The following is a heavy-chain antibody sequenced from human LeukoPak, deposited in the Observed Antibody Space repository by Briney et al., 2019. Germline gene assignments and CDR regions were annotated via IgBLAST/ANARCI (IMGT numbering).Heavy chain of an antibody. CDR3: ARGSTVLLWFGELNNWFDP. D-gene: IGHD3-10*01. J-gene: IGHJ5*02. CDR1: GGSFSGYY. Sequence: PSETLSLTCAVYGGSFSGYYWNWIRQPPGKGLEWIGEINHSGSTNYNPSLKSRVTISVDTSKNQFSLKLSSVTAADTAVYYCARGSTVLLWFGELNNWFDPWGQGTLVTVSS. CDR2: INHSGST. V-gene: IGHV4-34*01.